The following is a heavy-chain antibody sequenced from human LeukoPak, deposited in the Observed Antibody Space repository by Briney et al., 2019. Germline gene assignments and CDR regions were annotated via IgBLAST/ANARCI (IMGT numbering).Heavy chain of an antibody. J-gene: IGHJ6*02. V-gene: IGHV4-30-4*01. Sequence: SQTLSLTCTVSGGSITSGDYYWSWIRQPPGKGLEWIGYISSSGRTYYKPSLKSRFTVSMYTSKNQFSLKVSSVTAADTAVYYCAGHGPSGTTYYYYYGMDVWGQGTTVTVSS. CDR1: GGSITSGDYY. CDR3: AGHGPSGTTYYYYYGMDV. CDR2: ISSSGRT. D-gene: IGHD3-10*01.